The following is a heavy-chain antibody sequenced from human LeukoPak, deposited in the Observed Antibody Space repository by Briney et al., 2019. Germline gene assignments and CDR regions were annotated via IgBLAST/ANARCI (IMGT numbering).Heavy chain of an antibody. J-gene: IGHJ4*02. D-gene: IGHD2-15*01. Sequence: GESLKISCQGSGYSFTSHWISWVRQMPGKGLEWMGRIAPSDSYANYSPSFEGQVSISADKSISTAYLQWSSLKASDTAMYYCVRHRDCGAGNCYPDYWGQGTLVTVSS. V-gene: IGHV5-10-1*04. CDR3: VRHRDCGAGNCYPDY. CDR1: GYSFTSHW. CDR2: IAPSDSYA.